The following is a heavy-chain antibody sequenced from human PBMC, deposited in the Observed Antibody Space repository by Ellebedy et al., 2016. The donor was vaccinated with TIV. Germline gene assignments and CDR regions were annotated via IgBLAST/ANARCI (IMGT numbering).Heavy chain of an antibody. CDR3: ANMYGSGSYHYYYGMDV. CDR2: ISGSGGST. CDR1: GFTFSSYA. V-gene: IGHV3-23*01. Sequence: GGSLRLSCAASGFTFSSYAMSWVRQAPGKGLEWVSAISGSGGSTYYADSVKGRFTISRDNSKNTLYLQMNSLRAEDTAVYYCANMYGSGSYHYYYGMDVWGQGTTVTVSS. D-gene: IGHD3-10*01. J-gene: IGHJ6*02.